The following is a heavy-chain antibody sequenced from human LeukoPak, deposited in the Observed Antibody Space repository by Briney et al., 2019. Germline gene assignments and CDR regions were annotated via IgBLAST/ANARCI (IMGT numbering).Heavy chain of an antibody. D-gene: IGHD5-12*01. J-gene: IGHJ4*02. CDR1: GYTFTGYY. V-gene: IGHV1-2*02. CDR3: ARDPTSMVATSSPHLDY. Sequence: ASVKVSCKASGYTFTGYYMHWVRQAPGQGLEWMGWINPNSGGTNYAQKFQGRVTMTRDTSISTAYMELSRLRSDDTAVYYCARDPTSMVATSSPHLDYWGQGTLVTVSS. CDR2: INPNSGGT.